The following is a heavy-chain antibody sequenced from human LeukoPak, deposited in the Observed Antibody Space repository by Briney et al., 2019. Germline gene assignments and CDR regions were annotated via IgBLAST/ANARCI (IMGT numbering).Heavy chain of an antibody. CDR1: GGTFSSYT. Sequence: ASVKVSCKDSGGTFSSYTIRWVRQAPGHGLEWMGRIMPILGLSNYAQQLPVSDTITADKSTSTADMELSSLRSEDTAVYYCARGGSSIDYWGQGTLVTVSS. D-gene: IGHD2-15*01. CDR2: IMPILGLS. J-gene: IGHJ4*02. V-gene: IGHV1-69*02. CDR3: ARGGSSIDY.